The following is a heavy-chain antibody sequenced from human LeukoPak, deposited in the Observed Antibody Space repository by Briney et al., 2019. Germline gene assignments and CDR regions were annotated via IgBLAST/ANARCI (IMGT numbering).Heavy chain of an antibody. CDR1: GGSISSSSYY. CDR2: IYYSGST. Sequence: SETLSLTCTVSGGSISSSSYYWGWIRQPPGKGLEWIGSIYYSGSTYYNPSLKSRVTVSVDTSKNQFSLKLSSVTAADTAVYYCARDLVVAARPIDYWGQGTLVTVSS. V-gene: IGHV4-39*07. J-gene: IGHJ4*02. CDR3: ARDLVVAARPIDY. D-gene: IGHD2-15*01.